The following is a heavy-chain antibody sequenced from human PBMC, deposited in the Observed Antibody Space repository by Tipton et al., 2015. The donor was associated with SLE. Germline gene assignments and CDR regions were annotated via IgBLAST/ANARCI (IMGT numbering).Heavy chain of an antibody. D-gene: IGHD5-12*01. V-gene: IGHV4-4*02. CDR3: ARLREATGLFSKRGWLDP. CDR2: IYTSGST. CDR1: GGSISSSYW. Sequence: TLSLTCAVSGGSISSSYWWSWVRQPPGKGLEWIGRIYTSGSTNYNPSLKSRVTISVDTSKNQFSLRLSSVTAADTAIYYCARLREATGLFSKRGWLDPWGQGNLVTVSS. J-gene: IGHJ5*02.